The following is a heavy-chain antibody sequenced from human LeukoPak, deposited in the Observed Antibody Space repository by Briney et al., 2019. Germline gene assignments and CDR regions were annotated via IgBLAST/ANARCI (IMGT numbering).Heavy chain of an antibody. J-gene: IGHJ4*02. CDR3: ATNYGGSFYFDY. Sequence: PGGSLRLSCAVSGFTFSSYGMHWVRQAPGKGLEWVAFIRYDGSNKYYADSVKGRFTISRDNSKNTLYLQMNSLGAEDTAVYYCATNYGGSFYFDYWGQGTLVTVSS. V-gene: IGHV3-30*02. CDR1: GFTFSSYG. D-gene: IGHD4-23*01. CDR2: IRYDGSNK.